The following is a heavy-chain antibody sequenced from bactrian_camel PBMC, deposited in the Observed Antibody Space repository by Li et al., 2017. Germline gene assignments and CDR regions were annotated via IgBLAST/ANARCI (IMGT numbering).Heavy chain of an antibody. CDR1: GYIYNIGC. J-gene: IGHJ6*01. CDR3: AAEKFSERGPAKCDFGY. Sequence: HVQLVESGGGSVQAGGSLRLSCAASGYIYNIGCMGWFRQAPGKEREGVAYIVRGTGGPTYADSAKGRFTIEQDLGKNTVYLVMTALRPEDTAMYYCAAEKFSERGPAKCDFGYLGQGTQVTVS. D-gene: IGHD8*01. CDR2: IVRGTGGP. V-gene: IGHV3S53*01.